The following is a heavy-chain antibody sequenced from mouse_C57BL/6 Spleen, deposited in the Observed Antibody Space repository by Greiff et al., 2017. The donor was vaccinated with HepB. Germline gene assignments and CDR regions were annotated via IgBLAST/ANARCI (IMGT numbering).Heavy chain of an antibody. Sequence: EVQRVESGGGLVKPGGSLKLSCAASGFTFSSYAMSWVRQTPEKRLEWVATISDGGSYTYYPDNVKGRFTISRDNAKNNLYLQMSHLKSEDTAMYYCARDPHYYGSRERYFDVWGTGTTVTVSS. D-gene: IGHD1-1*01. J-gene: IGHJ1*03. V-gene: IGHV5-4*01. CDR3: ARDPHYYGSRERYFDV. CDR1: GFTFSSYA. CDR2: ISDGGSYT.